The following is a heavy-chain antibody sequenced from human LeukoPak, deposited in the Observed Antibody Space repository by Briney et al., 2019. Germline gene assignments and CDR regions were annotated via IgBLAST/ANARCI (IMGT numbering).Heavy chain of an antibody. J-gene: IGHJ4*02. CDR3: ASYDDSSGYYSSLFDY. V-gene: IGHV3-23*01. CDR2: ISGSGGST. D-gene: IGHD3-22*01. Sequence: GESLKLSCAASGFTFSSYAMSWVRQAPGKGLEWVSAISGSGGSTYYADSVKGRFTISRDNSKNTLYLQMNSLRAEDTAVYYCASYDDSSGYYSSLFDYWGQGTLVTVSS. CDR1: GFTFSSYA.